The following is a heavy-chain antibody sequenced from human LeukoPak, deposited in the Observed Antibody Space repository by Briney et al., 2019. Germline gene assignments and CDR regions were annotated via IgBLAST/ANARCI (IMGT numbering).Heavy chain of an antibody. CDR1: GFTFSSYS. V-gene: IGHV3-21*01. CDR2: ISSSSSYI. D-gene: IGHD6-13*01. J-gene: IGHJ6*03. Sequence: GGSLRLSCAASGFTFSSYSMNWVRQAPGKGLEWVSSISSSSSYIYYADSVKGRFTISRDNAKNSLYLQMNSLRAEDTAVYYCARGYSSSWHHYYYYMDVWGKGTTVTISS. CDR3: ARGYSSSWHHYYYYMDV.